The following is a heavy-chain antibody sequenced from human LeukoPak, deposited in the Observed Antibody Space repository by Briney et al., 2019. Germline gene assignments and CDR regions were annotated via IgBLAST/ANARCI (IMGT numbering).Heavy chain of an antibody. CDR2: ISNSGYTT. D-gene: IGHD6-13*01. J-gene: IGHJ6*03. CDR3: ARDQVGYSSSWDGTYYYYYYYMDV. CDR1: GFTFSDYY. V-gene: IGHV3-11*04. Sequence: GGSLRLSCAAPGFTFSDYYMSWIRQAPGKGLEWVSHISNSGYTTYYADSVKGRFTISRDNAKNSLYLQMNSLRAEDTAVYYCARDQVGYSSSWDGTYYYYYYYMDVWGKGTTVTVSS.